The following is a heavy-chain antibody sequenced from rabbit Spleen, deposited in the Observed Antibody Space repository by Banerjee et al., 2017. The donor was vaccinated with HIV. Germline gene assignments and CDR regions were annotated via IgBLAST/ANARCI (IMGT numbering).Heavy chain of an antibody. CDR2: ISGGSSGFT. V-gene: IGHV1S40*01. CDR1: GFSFSSSDY. J-gene: IGHJ4*01. D-gene: IGHD8-1*01. Sequence: QSLEEYGGDLVKPGGTLPLTCTASGFSFSSSDYMCWVRQAPGKGLEWISCISGGSSGFTYSATGAKGRFTISKPSSTTVTLQRTSLTAADTATYLCARSYGIGSRYYSLWGPGTLVTVS. CDR3: ARSYGIGSRYYSL.